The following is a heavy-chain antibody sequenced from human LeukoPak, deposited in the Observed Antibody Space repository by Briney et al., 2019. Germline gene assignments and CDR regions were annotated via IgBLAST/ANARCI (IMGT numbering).Heavy chain of an antibody. CDR2: INTNIGGT. V-gene: IGHV1-2*02. D-gene: IGHD1-26*01. Sequence: ASVKVSCKVSADIFSTYYIQWVRQAPGEGLEWVGWINTNIGGTNSAPKFQGRVSLTTDTSISTAYLELTRLTSDDTAIYYCARNWELWGQGTLVTVSS. CDR3: ARNWEL. J-gene: IGHJ4*02. CDR1: ADIFSTYY.